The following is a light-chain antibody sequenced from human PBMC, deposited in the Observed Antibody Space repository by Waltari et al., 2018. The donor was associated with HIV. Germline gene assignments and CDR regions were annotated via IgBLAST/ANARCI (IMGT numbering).Light chain of an antibody. CDR2: GNK. J-gene: IGLJ2*01. V-gene: IGLV1-40*01. CDR1: SSTIGADYD. CDR3: QSYDISLSASVV. Sequence: QSMLTQPPSVSGAPGQRVTISCTGSSSTIGADYDVHWYQQIPGTAPKLLISGNKNRPSGVPDRFSASKSGTPASLTISGLQAEDEADYFCQSYDISLSASVVFGGGTRLTVL.